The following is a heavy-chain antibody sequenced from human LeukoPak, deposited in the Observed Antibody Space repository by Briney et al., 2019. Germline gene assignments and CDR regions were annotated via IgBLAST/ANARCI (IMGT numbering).Heavy chain of an antibody. CDR2: ISYDGSNK. V-gene: IGHV3-30-3*01. D-gene: IGHD4-11*01. J-gene: IGHJ5*02. CDR1: GFTFSSYA. Sequence: PGRSLRLSCAASGFTFSSYAMHWVRQAPGKGLEWVAVISYDGSNKYYADSVKGRFTISRDNSKNTLYLQMNSLRAEDTAVYYCARGKGVTLYNWFDPWGQGTLVTVSS. CDR3: ARGKGVTLYNWFDP.